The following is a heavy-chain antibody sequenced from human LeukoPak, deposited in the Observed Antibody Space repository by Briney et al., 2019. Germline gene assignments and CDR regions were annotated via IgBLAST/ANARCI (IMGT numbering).Heavy chain of an antibody. CDR2: INAGNGIT. V-gene: IGHV1-3*01. J-gene: IGHJ5*02. CDR3: AREGYCSGGSCYINWFDP. CDR1: GYTFTSYA. D-gene: IGHD2-15*01. Sequence: ASVKVSCKASGYTFTSYAMHWVRQAPGQRLEWMGRINAGNGITKYSQKFQGRVTITRDTSASTAYMELSSLRSEDTAVYYCAREGYCSGGSCYINWFDPWGQGTLVTVSS.